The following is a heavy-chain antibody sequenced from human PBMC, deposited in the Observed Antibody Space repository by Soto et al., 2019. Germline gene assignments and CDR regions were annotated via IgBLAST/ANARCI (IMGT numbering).Heavy chain of an antibody. CDR2: INAGNGNT. Sequence: ASVKVSCKASGYTFTSYAMHWVRQAPGQGLEWMGWINAGNGNTKYSQKFQGRVTITRDTSASTAYMELSSLRSEDTAVYYCARDWVIEYSSSAGAFDIWGQGTMVTVSS. CDR1: GYTFTSYA. V-gene: IGHV1-3*01. CDR3: ARDWVIEYSSSAGAFDI. D-gene: IGHD6-6*01. J-gene: IGHJ3*02.